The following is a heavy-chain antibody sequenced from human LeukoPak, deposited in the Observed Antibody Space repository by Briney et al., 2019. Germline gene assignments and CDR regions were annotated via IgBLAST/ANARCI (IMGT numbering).Heavy chain of an antibody. CDR3: AGSRADCSSTSCPLAHFQH. CDR2: IYHSGST. J-gene: IGHJ1*01. D-gene: IGHD2-2*01. CDR1: GGSISSGGYS. Sequence: PSETLSLTCAVSGGSISSGGYSWSWIRQPPGKGLEWIGYIYHSGSTYYNPSLKSRVTISVDRSKNQFSLKLSSVTAADTAVYYCAGSRADCSSTSCPLAHFQHWGQGTLVTVSS. V-gene: IGHV4-30-2*01.